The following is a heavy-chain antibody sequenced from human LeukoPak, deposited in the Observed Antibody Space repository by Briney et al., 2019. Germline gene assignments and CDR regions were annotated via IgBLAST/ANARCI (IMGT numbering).Heavy chain of an antibody. V-gene: IGHV4-61*01. CDR3: AGDGDMVARYFDL. CDR1: GGSVSSGSYY. CDR2: IYYSGNT. J-gene: IGHJ2*01. Sequence: SETLSLTCTVSGGSVSSGSYYWSWLRQPPGKGLEWIGYIYYSGNTNYNPSLKSRVTISVDTSKNQVSLKLSSVTAADTAVYYCAGDGDMVARYFDLWGRGTPVTVSS. D-gene: IGHD5-12*01.